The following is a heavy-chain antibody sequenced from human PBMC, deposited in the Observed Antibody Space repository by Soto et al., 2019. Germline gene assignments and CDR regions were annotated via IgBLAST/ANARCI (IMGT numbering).Heavy chain of an antibody. CDR2: IYYSGST. CDR1: GGSISSSSYY. D-gene: IGHD4-4*01. V-gene: IGHV4-39*01. J-gene: IGHJ6*04. CDR3: ARQDTGIQLGYGMDV. Sequence: SDTLCLTCTVSGGSISSSSYYWGWIRQPPGKGLEWIGSIYYSGSTYYNPSLKSRVTISVDTSKNQFSLKLSSVTAADTAVYYCARQDTGIQLGYGMDVWGKGTTVTVS.